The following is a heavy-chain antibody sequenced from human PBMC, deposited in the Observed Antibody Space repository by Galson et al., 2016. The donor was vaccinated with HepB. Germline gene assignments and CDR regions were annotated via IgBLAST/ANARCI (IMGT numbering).Heavy chain of an antibody. Sequence: SLRLSCAASGFTFRSYAMSWVRQAPGKGLNWVSAISGSGGSTYYADSVKGRFTISRDNSKNTLSLHMNSLRDGDTAVYYCAKVRQLYYHYYMDVWGQGTTVTVTS. V-gene: IGHV3-23*01. CDR3: AKVRQLYYHYYMDV. D-gene: IGHD1-1*01. CDR2: ISGSGGST. J-gene: IGHJ6*03. CDR1: GFTFRSYA.